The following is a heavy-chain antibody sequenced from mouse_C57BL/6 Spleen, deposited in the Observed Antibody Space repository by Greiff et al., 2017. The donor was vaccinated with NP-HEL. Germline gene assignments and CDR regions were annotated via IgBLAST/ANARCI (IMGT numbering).Heavy chain of an antibody. J-gene: IGHJ4*01. CDR2: IYPGAGDT. V-gene: IGHV1-82*01. CDR3: ARWGNYVGVYAMDY. D-gene: IGHD2-1*01. CDR1: GYAFSSSW. Sequence: VQLQQSGPELVKPGASVKISCKASGYAFSSSWMNWVKQRPGTGLEWIGRIYPGAGDTNYHGKFKGKATLTADKSSSTAYMQLSSLTSEDSAVDFWARWGNYVGVYAMDYWGQGTSVTVSS.